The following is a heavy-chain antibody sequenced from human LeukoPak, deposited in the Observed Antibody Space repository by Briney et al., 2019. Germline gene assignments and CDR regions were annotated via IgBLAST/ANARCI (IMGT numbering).Heavy chain of an antibody. CDR2: ISGGGDST. CDR3: AKTNRYNSSWYDY. V-gene: IGHV3-23*01. CDR1: GFPFNYYA. Sequence: PGGSLRLSCAASGFPFNYYAMTWVRQAPGMGLEWVSAISGGGDSTYYADSVKGRFTISRDNSKNTLYLQMNTLRADDTAIYYCAKTNRYNSSWYDYWGQGTLVTVSS. D-gene: IGHD6-13*01. J-gene: IGHJ4*02.